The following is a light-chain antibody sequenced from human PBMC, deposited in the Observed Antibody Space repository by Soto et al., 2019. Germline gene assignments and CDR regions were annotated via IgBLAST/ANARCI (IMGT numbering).Light chain of an antibody. V-gene: IGKV3-11*01. CDR3: QQRSNWPPEIT. CDR2: DVF. CDR1: QSISIS. J-gene: IGKJ5*01. Sequence: EIVLTQSPATLSLSPGERATLSCRASQSISISLSWYQQKPGQAPRLLIYDVFNRATGIPARFSGSGSGTDFTLTISSLEPEDFAVYYCQQRSNWPPEITFGQGTRLEIK.